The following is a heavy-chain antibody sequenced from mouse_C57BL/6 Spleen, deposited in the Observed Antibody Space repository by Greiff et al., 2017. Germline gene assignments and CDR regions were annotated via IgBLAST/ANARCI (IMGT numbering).Heavy chain of an antibody. CDR2: INPSTGGT. V-gene: IGHV1-42*01. D-gene: IGHD3-1*01. J-gene: IGHJ3*01. CDR3: AIGDEGFAY. CDR1: GYSFTGYY. Sequence: VQLQQSGPELVKPGASVKISCKASGYSFTGYYMNWVKQSPEKSLEWIGEINPSTGGTTYNQKFNAKATLTVDKSSSTAYMQLKSLTSEDSAVYYCAIGDEGFAYWGQGTLVTVSA.